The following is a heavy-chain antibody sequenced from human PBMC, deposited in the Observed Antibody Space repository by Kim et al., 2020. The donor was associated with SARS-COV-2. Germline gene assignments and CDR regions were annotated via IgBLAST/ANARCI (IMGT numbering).Heavy chain of an antibody. CDR3: TYYDFWRFDY. D-gene: IGHD3-3*01. V-gene: IGHV4-39*01. J-gene: IGHJ4*02. Sequence: ITYYTPSLNSRVTISVDTSKNQFSLKLSSVTAADTAVYYCTYYDFWRFDYWGQGTLVTVSS. CDR2: IT.